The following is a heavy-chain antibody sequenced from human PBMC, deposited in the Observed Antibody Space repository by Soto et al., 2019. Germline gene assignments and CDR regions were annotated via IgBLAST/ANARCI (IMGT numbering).Heavy chain of an antibody. V-gene: IGHV4-34*01. Sequence: QVQLQQWGAGLLKPSETLSLTCAVYGGSFSGYYWSWIRQPPGKGLEWIGEINHSGSTNYNPSLKRRVTISVDTSKNQFSLKLSSVTAADTAVYYCARGLSSSWMGYWGQGTLVTVSS. CDR3: ARGLSSSWMGY. CDR2: INHSGST. CDR1: GGSFSGYY. J-gene: IGHJ4*02. D-gene: IGHD6-13*01.